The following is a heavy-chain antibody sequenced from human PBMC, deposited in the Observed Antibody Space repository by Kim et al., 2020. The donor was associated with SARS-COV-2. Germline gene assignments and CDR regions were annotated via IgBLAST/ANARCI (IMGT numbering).Heavy chain of an antibody. CDR1: GFTFSNAW. Sequence: GGSLRLSCAASGFTFSNAWMSWVRQAPGKGLEWVGRIKSKTDGGTTDYAAPVKGRFTISRDDSKNTLYLQMNSLKTEDTAVYYCTTVLVAAGIRADYWGQGTLVTVSS. V-gene: IGHV3-15*01. CDR2: IKSKTDGGTT. CDR3: TTVLVAAGIRADY. J-gene: IGHJ4*02. D-gene: IGHD6-13*01.